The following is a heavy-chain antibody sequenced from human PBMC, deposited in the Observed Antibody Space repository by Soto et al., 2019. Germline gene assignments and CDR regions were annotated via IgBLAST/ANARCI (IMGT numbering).Heavy chain of an antibody. J-gene: IGHJ6*02. V-gene: IGHV3-21*01. CDR3: ARYVVMSDYPYYYYYFGRDV. Sequence: GGSLRLSCAASGFTFISYSMNWVLQAPGKGLEWVSSISSSSSYIYYADSVKGRFTISRDNAKNSLYLQMNSLRAEDTAVYYCARYVVMSDYPYYYYYFGRDVWVQGTMVNVS. CDR1: GFTFISYS. D-gene: IGHD3-22*01. CDR2: ISSSSSYI.